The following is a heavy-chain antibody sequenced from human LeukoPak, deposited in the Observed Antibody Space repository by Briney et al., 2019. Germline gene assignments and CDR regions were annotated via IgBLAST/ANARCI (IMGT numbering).Heavy chain of an antibody. Sequence: GGSLRLSCAASGFTFSSYEMNWVRQAPGKGLEWVSYISSSGSTIYYADSVKGRFTISRDNAKNSLYLQMNSLRAEDTAVYYCAREGIQLWPPLDYWGQGTLVTVSS. V-gene: IGHV3-48*03. CDR1: GFTFSSYE. CDR2: ISSSGSTI. CDR3: AREGIQLWPPLDY. J-gene: IGHJ4*02. D-gene: IGHD5-18*01.